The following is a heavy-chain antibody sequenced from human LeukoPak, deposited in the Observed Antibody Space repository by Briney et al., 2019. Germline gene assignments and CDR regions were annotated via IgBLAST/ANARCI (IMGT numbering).Heavy chain of an antibody. CDR1: GGTFSSYT. J-gene: IGHJ4*02. Sequence: ASVKVSCKASGGTFSSYTISWVRQAPGQGLEWMGWISAYNGNTNYAQKLQGRVTMTTDTSTSTAYMELRSLRSDDTAVYYCARVAEVYYYDSSGFYFDYWGQGTLVTVSS. V-gene: IGHV1-18*01. CDR3: ARVAEVYYYDSSGFYFDY. D-gene: IGHD3-22*01. CDR2: ISAYNGNT.